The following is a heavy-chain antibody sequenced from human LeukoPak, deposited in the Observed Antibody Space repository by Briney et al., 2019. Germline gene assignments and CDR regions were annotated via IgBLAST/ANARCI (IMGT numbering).Heavy chain of an antibody. CDR2: ISGSGGNT. CDR1: GFTFSSYA. Sequence: HPGGSLRLSCAASGFTFSSYAMSWVRQAPGKGLEWVSAISGSGGNTYYADSVKGRFTISRDNSKNTLYLQMNSLRAEDTAVYYCARDAGTAMVTFLDYWGQGTLVTVSS. D-gene: IGHD5-18*01. V-gene: IGHV3-23*01. J-gene: IGHJ4*02. CDR3: ARDAGTAMVTFLDY.